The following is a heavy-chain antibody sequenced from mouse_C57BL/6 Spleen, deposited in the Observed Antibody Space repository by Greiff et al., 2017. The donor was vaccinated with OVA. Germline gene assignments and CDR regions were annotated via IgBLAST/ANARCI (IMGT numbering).Heavy chain of an antibody. Sequence: VQLQQPGAELVKPGASVTLSCKASGYTFTSYWMQWVKPRPGPGLEWIGEIDPSDSYTNYNQKFKGKATLTVDTSSSTAYMQLSSLTSEDSAVDYCAKRGGYDRGYWCQGTTLTVSS. V-gene: IGHV1-50*01. CDR2: IDPSDSYT. CDR3: AKRGGYDRGY. J-gene: IGHJ2*01. CDR1: GYTFTSYW. D-gene: IGHD2-2*01.